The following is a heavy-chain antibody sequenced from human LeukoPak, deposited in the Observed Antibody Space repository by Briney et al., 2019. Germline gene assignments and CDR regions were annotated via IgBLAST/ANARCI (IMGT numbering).Heavy chain of an antibody. CDR2: IRQDGSEK. Sequence: GSLTLSCAASGFTFSGYWMSWLRQAPGKGLEWVANIRQDGSEKYYVDSVKGRFTISRDNAKNSLYLQMNSLRAEDTAVYYCARDRGFGQADVWGKGTTVTVSS. CDR3: ARDRGFGQADV. J-gene: IGHJ6*04. CDR1: GFTFSGYW. V-gene: IGHV3-7*01. D-gene: IGHD3-10*01.